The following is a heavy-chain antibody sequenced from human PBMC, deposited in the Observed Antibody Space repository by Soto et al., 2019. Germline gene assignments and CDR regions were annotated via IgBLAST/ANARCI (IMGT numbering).Heavy chain of an antibody. V-gene: IGHV1-2*02. Sequence: QVQLVQSGAEVKKPGASVKVSCKASGYTFTGYYMHWVRQAPGQGLEWMGWINPNSGGTNYAQKFQGRVTMTGDTSISTAYMVLSRLRSDDTAVYYCARAPWVTGTTGAFDIWGQGTMVTVSS. D-gene: IGHD1-20*01. J-gene: IGHJ3*02. CDR1: GYTFTGYY. CDR2: INPNSGGT. CDR3: ARAPWVTGTTGAFDI.